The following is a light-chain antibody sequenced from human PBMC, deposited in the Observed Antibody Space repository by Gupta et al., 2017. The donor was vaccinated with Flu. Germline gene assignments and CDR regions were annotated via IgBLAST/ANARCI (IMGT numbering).Light chain of an antibody. Sequence: QSMLTQPPSVSGAPGQRVTISCPGTSSDIGAGYDVHWYQQLPGTAPKLLIYGNNNRPSGVPDRFSGSKSGTSASLAITGLQAEDEADYYCQSYDTSLSGSVFGGGTKLTVL. CDR3: QSYDTSLSGSV. CDR2: GNN. CDR1: SSDIGAGYD. J-gene: IGLJ3*02. V-gene: IGLV1-40*01.